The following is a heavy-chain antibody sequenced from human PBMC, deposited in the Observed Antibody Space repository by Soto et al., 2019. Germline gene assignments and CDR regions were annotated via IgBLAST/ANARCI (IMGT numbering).Heavy chain of an antibody. CDR2: ISGSGSNI. J-gene: IGHJ6*02. Sequence: QVQLVESGGGLVKPGGSLRLSCAASGFTFSDHYMSWIRQAPGKGLEWLSYISGSGSNIYYADSVKGRFTISRDNAKNSLYLQMNSLRAEDTAVYYCARERSSYDMDVWGQGHTVTASS. CDR3: ARERSSYDMDV. CDR1: GFTFSDHY. V-gene: IGHV3-11*01.